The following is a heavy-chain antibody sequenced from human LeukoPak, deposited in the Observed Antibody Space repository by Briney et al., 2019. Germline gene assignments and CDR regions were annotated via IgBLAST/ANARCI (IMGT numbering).Heavy chain of an antibody. J-gene: IGHJ5*02. CDR1: GFTFSSYA. V-gene: IGHV3-30-3*01. CDR2: ISYDGSNK. D-gene: IGHD3-3*01. Sequence: PGGSLRLSCAASGFTFSSYAMHWVRQAPGKGLEWVAVISYDGSNKCYADSVKGRFTISRDNSKNTLYLQMNSLRAEDTAVYYCARAWSNWFDPWGQGTLVTVSS. CDR3: ARAWSNWFDP.